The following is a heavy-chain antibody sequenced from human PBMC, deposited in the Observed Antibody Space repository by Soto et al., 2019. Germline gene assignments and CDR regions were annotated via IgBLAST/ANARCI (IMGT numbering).Heavy chain of an antibody. Sequence: ASVKVSCKAFGYTFTNYYMHWIRQAPGQRLEWMGIINPSGGSTSYAQNFQGRVTMTRDTSTSTVYMELSSLRSEDTAVYYCARDTNTVRYYDTSGYLNWFYPWGQGTLVTVSS. CDR3: ARDTNTVRYYDTSGYLNWFYP. CDR1: GYTFTNYY. CDR2: INPSGGST. D-gene: IGHD3-22*01. V-gene: IGHV1-46*03. J-gene: IGHJ5*02.